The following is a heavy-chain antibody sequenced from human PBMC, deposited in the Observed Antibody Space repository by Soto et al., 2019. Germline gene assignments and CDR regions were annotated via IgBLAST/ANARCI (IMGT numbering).Heavy chain of an antibody. CDR1: RGTFTNYA. CDR3: ARDRAGYYSHFVY. CDR2: IMPFFGSG. V-gene: IGHV1-69*01. D-gene: IGHD3-22*01. J-gene: IGHJ4*02. Sequence: QVYLVQSGAEVKKPGSSVKVSCKALRGTFTNYAFCWVRQAPGQGLEWMGGIMPFFGSGNYAQKFQGRINITADESTSSVYLELTSLRSEDTAVYYCARDRAGYYSHFVYWGQGTLVTVSS.